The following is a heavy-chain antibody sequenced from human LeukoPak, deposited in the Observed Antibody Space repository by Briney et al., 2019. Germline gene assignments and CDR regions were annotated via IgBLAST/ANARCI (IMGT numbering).Heavy chain of an antibody. D-gene: IGHD3-9*01. CDR1: GYTFTSYG. Sequence: GASVKVSCKASGYTFTSYGISWVRQAPGQGLEWMGWISAYNGNTNYAQKLQGRVTMTTDTSSTTAYMELRSLRSDDTAVYYCAREANILTGYNDAFDIWGQGTMVTVSS. CDR3: AREANILTGYNDAFDI. V-gene: IGHV1-18*01. J-gene: IGHJ3*02. CDR2: ISAYNGNT.